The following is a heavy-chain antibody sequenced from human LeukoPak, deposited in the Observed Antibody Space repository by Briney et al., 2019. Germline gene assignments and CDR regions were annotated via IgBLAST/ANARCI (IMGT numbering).Heavy chain of an antibody. CDR2: IYYSGST. Sequence: PSETLSLTCTVSGGSISSSSYYWGWIRQPPGKGLEWIGSIYYSGSTYYNPSLKSRVTISVDTSKNQFSLKLSSVTAADTAVYYCARDQSGYGNYNIAAAGNFDYWGQGTLVTVSS. CDR1: GGSISSSSYY. D-gene: IGHD6-13*01. J-gene: IGHJ4*02. CDR3: ARDQSGYGNYNIAAAGNFDY. V-gene: IGHV4-39*07.